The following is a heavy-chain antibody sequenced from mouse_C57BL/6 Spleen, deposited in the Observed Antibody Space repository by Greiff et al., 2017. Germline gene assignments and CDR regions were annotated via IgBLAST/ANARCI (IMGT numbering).Heavy chain of an antibody. J-gene: IGHJ1*03. CDR3: ARDITTVGYWYFDV. CDR1: GFTFSDYY. V-gene: IGHV5-16*01. D-gene: IGHD1-1*01. Sequence: EVKVVESEGGLVQPGSSMKLSCTASGFTFSDYYMAWVRQVPEKGLEWVANINYDGSSTYYLDSLKSRFIISRDNAKNILYLQMSSLKSEDTATYYCARDITTVGYWYFDVWGTGTTVTVSS. CDR2: INYDGSST.